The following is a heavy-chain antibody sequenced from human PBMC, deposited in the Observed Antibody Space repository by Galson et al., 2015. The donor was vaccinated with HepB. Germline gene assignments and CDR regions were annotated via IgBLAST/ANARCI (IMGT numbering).Heavy chain of an antibody. Sequence: SLRLSCAVSGFTVTSNYVNWVRQAPGKGLEWVSVIYNDESTFYGDSVKGRFTVSRDKSKNTLYLQMKSLRVDDTAVYYCARADWSSGELDYWGQGTLVTVSS. J-gene: IGHJ4*02. CDR3: ARADWSSGELDY. D-gene: IGHD6-19*01. CDR2: IYNDEST. CDR1: GFTVTSNY. V-gene: IGHV3-66*01.